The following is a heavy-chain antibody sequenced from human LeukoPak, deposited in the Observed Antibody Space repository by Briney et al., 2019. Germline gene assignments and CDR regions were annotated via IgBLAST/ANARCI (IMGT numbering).Heavy chain of an antibody. J-gene: IGHJ4*02. Sequence: SVKVSCKASGGTFSSYAISWVRQAPGQGLEWMGRIIPIFGTANYAQKFQGRVMITTDESTSTAYMELSSLRSEDTAVYYCARVSFNEYYFDYWGQGTLVTVSS. CDR1: GGTFSSYA. CDR3: ARVSFNEYYFDY. D-gene: IGHD2-8*01. CDR2: IIPIFGTA. V-gene: IGHV1-69*05.